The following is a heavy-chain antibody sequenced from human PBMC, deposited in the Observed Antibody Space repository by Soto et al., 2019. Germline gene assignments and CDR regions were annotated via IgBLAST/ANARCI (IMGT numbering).Heavy chain of an antibody. CDR1: VGTFSYYT. Sequence: SVKVSCKASVGTFSYYTINWVRQAPGQRLEWMGGIIPIFDTANYAEKFQGRVTITADESTSTSYMEVSSLRSEYTAVYYCARNGTLTVIGYSYGMDVWGQGTMVTVSS. CDR3: ARNGTLTVIGYSYGMDV. D-gene: IGHD1-1*01. J-gene: IGHJ6*02. V-gene: IGHV1-69*13. CDR2: IIPIFDTA.